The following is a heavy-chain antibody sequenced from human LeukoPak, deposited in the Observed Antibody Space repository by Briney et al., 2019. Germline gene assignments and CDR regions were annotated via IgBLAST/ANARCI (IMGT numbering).Heavy chain of an antibody. V-gene: IGHV6-1*01. CDR1: GDSVSSNSAA. CDR3: ARDQRQPYYYGSGSYPSDYYYYYGMDV. Sequence: SQTLSLTCAISGDSVSSNSAAWNWIRQSPTRGLEWLGRTYYRSKWYNDYAVSVKSRITINPDTSKNQFSLQLNSVTPEDTAVYYCARDQRQPYYYGSGSYPSDYYYYYGMDVWGQGTTVTVSS. J-gene: IGHJ6*02. CDR2: TYYRSKWYN. D-gene: IGHD3-10*01.